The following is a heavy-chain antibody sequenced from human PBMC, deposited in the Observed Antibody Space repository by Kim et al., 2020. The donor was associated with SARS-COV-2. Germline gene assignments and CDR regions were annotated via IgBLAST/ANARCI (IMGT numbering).Heavy chain of an antibody. D-gene: IGHD3-3*01. V-gene: IGHV4-34*01. J-gene: IGHJ4*02. Sequence: SETLSLTCAVYGGSFSGYYWSWIRQPPGKGLEWIGEINHSGSTNYNPSLKSRVTISVDTSKNQFSLKLSSVTAADTAVYYCARASNYDFWSGYYLGFDYWGQGTLVTVSS. CDR3: ARASNYDFWSGYYLGFDY. CDR2: INHSGST. CDR1: GGSFSGYY.